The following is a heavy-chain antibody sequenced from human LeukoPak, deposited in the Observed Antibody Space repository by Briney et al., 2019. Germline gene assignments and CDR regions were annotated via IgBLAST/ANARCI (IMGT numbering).Heavy chain of an antibody. J-gene: IGHJ4*02. CDR2: INPNSGGT. D-gene: IGHD3-10*01. CDR3: ARDHKMPTHTPYGSAPGY. V-gene: IGHV1-2*02. CDR1: GYTFTGYY. Sequence: GASVKVSCKASGYTFTGYYMHWVRQAPGQGLEWMGWINPNSGGTNYAQKFQGRVTMTRDTSISTAYMELSRLRSDDTAVYYCARDHKMPTHTPYGSAPGYWGQGTLVTVSS.